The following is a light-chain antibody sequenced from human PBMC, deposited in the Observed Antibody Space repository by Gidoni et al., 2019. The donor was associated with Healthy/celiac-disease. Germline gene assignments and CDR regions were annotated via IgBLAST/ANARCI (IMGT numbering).Light chain of an antibody. Sequence: DIQMTQSPSSLSASVGDRVTITCRASQGISNYLAWYLQKPGKVPKLLIYAASTLQSGVPSRFSGSGSGTDFTLTISSLQPEDVGAYYCQKYNRAPQTFGQGTKVEIK. CDR3: QKYNRAPQT. CDR1: QGISNY. J-gene: IGKJ1*01. V-gene: IGKV1-27*01. CDR2: AAS.